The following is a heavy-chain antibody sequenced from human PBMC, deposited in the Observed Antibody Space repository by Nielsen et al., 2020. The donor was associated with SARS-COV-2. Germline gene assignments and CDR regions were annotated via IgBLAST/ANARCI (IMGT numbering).Heavy chain of an antibody. CDR1: GFTFSSYA. Sequence: GGSLRLSCAASGFTFSSYAMSWVRQAPGKGLEWVSAISGSGSSTYYTGSVKGRFTISRDSSKNTLFLQMNSLRAEDTAVYYCARDRLYTAMVTGYYYGMDVWGQGTTVTVSS. D-gene: IGHD5-18*01. V-gene: IGHV3-23*01. CDR2: ISGSGSST. CDR3: ARDRLYTAMVTGYYYGMDV. J-gene: IGHJ6*02.